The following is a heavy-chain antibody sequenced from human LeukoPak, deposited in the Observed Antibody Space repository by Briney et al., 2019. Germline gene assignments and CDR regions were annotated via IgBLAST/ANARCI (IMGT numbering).Heavy chain of an antibody. CDR1: GGSISNYY. CDR3: ARHCGGDCYSGSDEAYFDY. J-gene: IGHJ4*02. CDR2: IYYSGST. Sequence: SETLSLTCTVSGGSISNYYWSWIRQHPGKGLEWIGYIYYSGSTYYNPSLKSRVTISVDTSKNQFSLKLSSVTAADTAVYYCARHCGGDCYSGSDEAYFDYWGQGTLVTVSS. V-gene: IGHV4-59*06. D-gene: IGHD2-21*02.